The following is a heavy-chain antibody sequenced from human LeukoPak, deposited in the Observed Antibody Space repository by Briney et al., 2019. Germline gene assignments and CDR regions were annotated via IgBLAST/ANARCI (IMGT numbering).Heavy chain of an antibody. V-gene: IGHV3-66*02. CDR2: IYSGGST. J-gene: IGHJ6*04. Sequence: GGSLTLSFAVFAFTAISNSMSWVRQAPGKGLEWGSVIYSGGSTYYADSVKGRFTISRYNYKNTLYLPMNSLSAEDTAVYYCARVLRFLEWLSPSSPDVWGKGTTVTASS. CDR3: ARVLRFLEWLSPSSPDV. CDR1: AFTAISNS. D-gene: IGHD3-3*01.